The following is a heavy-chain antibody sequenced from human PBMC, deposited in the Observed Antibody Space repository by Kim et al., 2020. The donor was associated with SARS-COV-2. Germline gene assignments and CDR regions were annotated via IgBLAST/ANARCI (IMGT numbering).Heavy chain of an antibody. J-gene: IGHJ6*01. CDR1: GFIFGKYA. Sequence: GGSLRLSCTASGFIFGKYAMHWVRQVPGKGLEWVSGITWNGANVGYGDSVRGRFTISRDNAKNSLYLQMNGLRVEDTALYYCAKDIPHGSSPQLYGMDV. D-gene: IGHD6-6*01. CDR3: AKDIPHGSSPQLYGMDV. CDR2: ITWNGANV. V-gene: IGHV3-9*01.